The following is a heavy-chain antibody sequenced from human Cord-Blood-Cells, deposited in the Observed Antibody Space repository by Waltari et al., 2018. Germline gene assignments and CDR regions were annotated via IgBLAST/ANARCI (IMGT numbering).Heavy chain of an antibody. J-gene: IGHJ4*02. CDR2: INRDGSST. Sequence: EVQLVESGGGLVQPGGSLRLSCAASGFTFSSYWMHWVRQAPGKGLVCVSRINRDGSSTSDADSVKGRFTISRDNAKSTLYLQMNSLRAEDTAVYYCARGGVRKGVIDYLGQGTLVTVSS. CDR3: ARGGVRKGVIDY. CDR1: GFTFSSYW. D-gene: IGHD3-10*01. V-gene: IGHV3-74*01.